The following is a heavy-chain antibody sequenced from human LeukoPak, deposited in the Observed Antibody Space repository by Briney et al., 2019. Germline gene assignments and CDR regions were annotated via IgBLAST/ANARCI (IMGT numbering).Heavy chain of an antibody. CDR3: AKLLVRGVIDY. CDR1: GFTFRNYG. CDR2: IRFDGSHK. D-gene: IGHD3-10*02. Sequence: GGSLRLSCAASGFTFRNYGMHWVRQAPGKGLEWVAFIRFDGSHKYYADSVKGRFTISRDNSKNTLYLQMNSLRAEDTAVYYCAKLLVRGVIDYWGQGTLVTVSS. J-gene: IGHJ4*02. V-gene: IGHV3-30*02.